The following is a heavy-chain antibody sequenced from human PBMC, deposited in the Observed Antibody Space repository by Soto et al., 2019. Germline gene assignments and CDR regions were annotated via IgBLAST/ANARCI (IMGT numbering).Heavy chain of an antibody. Sequence: QVHLQESGPGLVKPSQTLSLTCTVSGGSIISGAYYWSWIRQPPGKGLEWIGYIYDSGSTYYNPSLTGRITIVVDTSKNPVSLELRSVTAADTAVYYCASAGVDDYGDYVFNYWGQGTLVTVSS. J-gene: IGHJ4*02. CDR1: GGSIISGAYY. CDR2: IYDSGST. V-gene: IGHV4-30-4*01. CDR3: ASAGVDDYGDYVFNY. D-gene: IGHD4-17*01.